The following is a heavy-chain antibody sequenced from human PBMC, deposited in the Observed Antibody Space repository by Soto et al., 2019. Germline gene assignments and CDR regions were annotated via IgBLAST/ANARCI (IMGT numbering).Heavy chain of an antibody. J-gene: IGHJ4*02. V-gene: IGHV3-23*01. CDR1: GFTFSSND. CDR2: ISSSGAFT. Sequence: EVQLLESGGGLVQPGGALRLSCAASGFTFSSNDMTWVRQAPGKGLEWVSTISSSGAFTYHADSVKGRFTISRDSSKNTVYLQMNGLRAEDTAVYYCAKHQFSMVRGISPFDYWGQGTLVTVSS. D-gene: IGHD3-10*01. CDR3: AKHQFSMVRGISPFDY.